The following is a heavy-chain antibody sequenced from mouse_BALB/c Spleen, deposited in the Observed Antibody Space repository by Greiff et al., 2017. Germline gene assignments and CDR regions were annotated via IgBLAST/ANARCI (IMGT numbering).Heavy chain of an antibody. J-gene: IGHJ3*01. CDR2: ISDGGSYT. D-gene: IGHD2-14*01. CDR3: ARDEDYRYDFAY. V-gene: IGHV5-4*02. Sequence: EVKLVESGGGLVKPGGSLKLSCAASGFTFSDYYMYWVRQTPEKRLEWVATISDGGSYTYYPDSVKGRFTISRDNAKNNLYLQMSSLKSEDTAMYYCARDEDYRYDFAYWGQGTLVTVSA. CDR1: GFTFSDYY.